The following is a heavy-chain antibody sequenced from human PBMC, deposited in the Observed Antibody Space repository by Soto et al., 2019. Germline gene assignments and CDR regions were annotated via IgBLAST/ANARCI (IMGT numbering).Heavy chain of an antibody. J-gene: IGHJ4*02. CDR1: GFTFTSSA. CDR2: IVVGSGNT. V-gene: IGHV1-58*01. Sequence: SVKVSCKASGFTFTSSAVQWVRQARGQRLEWIGWIVVGSGNTNYAQKFQERVTITRDMSTSTAYMELSSLRSEDTAVYYCARDQDSSSSGPGAFDYWGQGTLVTVSS. D-gene: IGHD6-6*01. CDR3: ARDQDSSSSGPGAFDY.